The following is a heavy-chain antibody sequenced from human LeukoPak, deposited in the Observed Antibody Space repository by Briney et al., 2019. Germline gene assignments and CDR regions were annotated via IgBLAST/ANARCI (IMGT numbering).Heavy chain of an antibody. CDR2: ISDSGGAT. V-gene: IGHV3-23*01. Sequence: GGSLRLSCAASGFTFSSYAVSWVRQAPAKGLEWVSSISDSGGATYYADSVKGRFTISRDNSKNTLYLQMNSLRVEDTAIYYCAMEGFDIWGQGTMVTVSS. J-gene: IGHJ3*02. CDR1: GFTFSSYA. D-gene: IGHD3-3*01. CDR3: AMEGFDI.